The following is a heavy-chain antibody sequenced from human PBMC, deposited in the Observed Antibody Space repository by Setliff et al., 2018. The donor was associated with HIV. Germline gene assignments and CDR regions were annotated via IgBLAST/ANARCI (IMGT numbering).Heavy chain of an antibody. CDR3: ATRGLSGAGSPTEH. D-gene: IGHD3-10*01. J-gene: IGHJ4*02. CDR1: GYDFSNYW. V-gene: IGHV5-51*01. CDR2: IYVSDSDI. Sequence: GESLKISCKGSGYDFSNYWLGWVRQMPGKGLEWIGVIYVSDSDIRYSPSFQGQVTISADKSMTTAYLQWTSLKTSDSAVYYCATRGLSGAGSPTEHWGQGTLVTVSS.